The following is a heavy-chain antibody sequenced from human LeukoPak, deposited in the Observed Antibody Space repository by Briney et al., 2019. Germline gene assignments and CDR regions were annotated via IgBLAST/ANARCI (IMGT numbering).Heavy chain of an antibody. J-gene: IGHJ4*02. D-gene: IGHD3-3*01. CDR2: INHSGST. CDR3: ARVCYDFWSGYYAGSWFDY. CDR1: GGSFSGYY. Sequence: SETLSLTCAVYGGSFSGYYWSWIRQPPGKGLEWIGEINHSGSTNYNPSLKSRVTISVDTSKNQFSLKLSSVTAADTAVYYCARVCYDFWSGYYAGSWFDYWGQGTLVTVSS. V-gene: IGHV4-34*01.